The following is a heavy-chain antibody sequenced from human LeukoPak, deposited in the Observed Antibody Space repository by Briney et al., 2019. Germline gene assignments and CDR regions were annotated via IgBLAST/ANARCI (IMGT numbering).Heavy chain of an antibody. D-gene: IGHD2-8*01. J-gene: IGHJ3*01. Sequence: QTGGSLRLSCAASGFTFDDYAMHWVRQAPGKGLEWGSGISWSSVSIDYADSVKGRFTISRDNAKNTLYLQMNSLRAEDTAVYYCARVQGHPPNGLDVWGQGTMVTVSS. V-gene: IGHV3-9*01. CDR2: ISWSSVSI. CDR1: GFTFDDYA. CDR3: ARVQGHPPNGLDV.